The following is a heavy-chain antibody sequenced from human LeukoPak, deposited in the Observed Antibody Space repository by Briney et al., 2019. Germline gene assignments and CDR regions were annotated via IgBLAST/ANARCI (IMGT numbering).Heavy chain of an antibody. CDR3: ARQRGSSGYDIDY. CDR2: IYYSGST. CDR1: GGSISSYY. Sequence: SETLSLTCTVSGGSISSYYWSWIRQPPGKGLEWLGSIYYSGSTYYNPSLKSRVTISVDTSKNQFSLKLSSVTAADTAVYYCARQRGSSGYDIDYWGQGTLVTVSS. D-gene: IGHD3-22*01. J-gene: IGHJ4*02. V-gene: IGHV4-59*05.